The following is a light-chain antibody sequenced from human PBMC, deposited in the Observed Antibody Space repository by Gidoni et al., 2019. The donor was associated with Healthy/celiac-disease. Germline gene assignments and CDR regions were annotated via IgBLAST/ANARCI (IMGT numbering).Light chain of an antibody. CDR3: QQYNSYPWT. CDR1: QSISSW. CDR2: KAS. V-gene: IGKV1-5*03. J-gene: IGKJ1*01. Sequence: DIQMTQSPSTLSASVGDRVTITCRASQSISSWLAWYQQKPGKAPKLLIYKASSLESGVPSRFSGSGSWTEFTLTISSLQPDDFATYYCQQYNSYPWTFXQXTKVXIK.